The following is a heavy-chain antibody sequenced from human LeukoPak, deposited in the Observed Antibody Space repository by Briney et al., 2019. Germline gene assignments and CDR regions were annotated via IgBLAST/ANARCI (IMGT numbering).Heavy chain of an antibody. Sequence: GGSLRLSCAASGFTFSSYWMSWVRQAPGKGLEWVANIKQDGSEKDYVDSVKGRLTISRDNAKNSLYLQMNGLRAEDTAVYYCARVRGGYCSSTSCSHGMDYWGQGTLVTVSS. CDR2: IKQDGSEK. V-gene: IGHV3-7*01. CDR1: GFTFSSYW. D-gene: IGHD2-2*01. CDR3: ARVRGGYCSSTSCSHGMDY. J-gene: IGHJ4*02.